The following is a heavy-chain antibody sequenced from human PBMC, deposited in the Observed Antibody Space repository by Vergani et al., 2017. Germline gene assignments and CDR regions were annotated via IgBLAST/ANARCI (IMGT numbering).Heavy chain of an antibody. Sequence: EVELVQSGPEMRKPGESLKISCKGSEYSFGNYWIGWVRQMPGKGLEWMGIIYPADSDTSYSPSFQGQVTISADKSISTAFLQWDSLKASDTALYYCARHTTYADYWGQGTLVTVSS. CDR3: ARHTTYADY. CDR2: IYPADSDT. V-gene: IGHV5-51*01. CDR1: EYSFGNYW. D-gene: IGHD1-1*01. J-gene: IGHJ4*02.